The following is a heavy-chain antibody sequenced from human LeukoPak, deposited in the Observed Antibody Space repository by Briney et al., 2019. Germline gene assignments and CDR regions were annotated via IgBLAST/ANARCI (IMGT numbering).Heavy chain of an antibody. CDR1: GYTLTELS. Sequence: ASVKVSCKVSGYTLTELSMHWVRQAPGKGLEWMGGFDPEDGETIYAQKLQGRVTMTTDTSTSTAYMELRSLRSDDTAVYYCARINQGAISSSWYDYWGQGTLVTVSS. CDR2: FDPEDGET. V-gene: IGHV1-24*01. J-gene: IGHJ4*02. D-gene: IGHD6-13*01. CDR3: ARINQGAISSSWYDY.